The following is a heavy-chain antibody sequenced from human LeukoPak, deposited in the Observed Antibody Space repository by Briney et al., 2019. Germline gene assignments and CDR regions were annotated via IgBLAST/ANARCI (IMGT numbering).Heavy chain of an antibody. CDR2: ISGSGGST. Sequence: PGGTLRLSCAASGFTFSSYGMSWVRQAPGKGLEWASAISGSGGSTYYADSVKGRFTISRDNSKNTLYLQMNSLRAEDTAVYYCAKGAYDILTGYAGYWGQGTLVTVSS. CDR3: AKGAYDILTGYAGY. CDR1: GFTFSSYG. J-gene: IGHJ4*02. V-gene: IGHV3-23*01. D-gene: IGHD3-9*01.